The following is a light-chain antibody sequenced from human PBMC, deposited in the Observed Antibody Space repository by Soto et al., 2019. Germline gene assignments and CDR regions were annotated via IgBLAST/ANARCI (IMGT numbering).Light chain of an antibody. CDR1: QSISNY. V-gene: IGKV1-39*01. Sequence: DIQMTQSPSSLSASVGDRVTITCRASQSISNYLNWYQQKPGKAPKHRIYAASSLQSGVPSRFIGSGSWTDFTLTIIRLQHEDCAPYYCQQSYSTPHAVGQANQVAIK. CDR2: AAS. CDR3: QQSYSTPHA. J-gene: IGKJ1*01.